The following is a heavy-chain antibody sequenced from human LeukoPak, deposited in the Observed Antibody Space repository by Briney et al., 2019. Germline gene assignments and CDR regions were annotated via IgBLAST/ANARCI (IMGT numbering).Heavy chain of an antibody. J-gene: IGHJ4*02. CDR1: GFTVSNNY. D-gene: IGHD3-9*01. Sequence: GWSLRLSCAASGFTVSNNYMSWVRQAPGKGLEWVSIIYSGGDTYYADSVKGRFTISRDNSKNTMSLQMNSLRADDTAVYYCVSHSDSLTSYCFDYWGQGTLVTVSS. CDR2: IYSGGDT. CDR3: VSHSDSLTSYCFDY. V-gene: IGHV3-53*01.